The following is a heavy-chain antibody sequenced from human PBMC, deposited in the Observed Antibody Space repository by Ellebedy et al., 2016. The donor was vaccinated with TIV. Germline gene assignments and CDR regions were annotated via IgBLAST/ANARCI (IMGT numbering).Heavy chain of an antibody. CDR3: AKSEHYYDSHAYYYRGDSEWGYYFEY. Sequence: PGGSLRLSCAASRFTFSSYSMNRVRQAPGKGLEWVSSISSSSSYIYYADSVKGRFTISRDNAKNSLYLQMNSLRVEDTAVYYCAKSEHYYDSHAYYYRGDSEWGYYFEYWGQGTLVTVSS. D-gene: IGHD3-22*01. J-gene: IGHJ4*02. CDR2: ISSSSSYI. V-gene: IGHV3-21*04. CDR1: RFTFSSYS.